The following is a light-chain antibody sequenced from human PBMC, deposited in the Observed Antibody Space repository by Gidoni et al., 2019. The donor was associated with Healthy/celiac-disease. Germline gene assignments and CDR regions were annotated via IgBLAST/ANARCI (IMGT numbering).Light chain of an antibody. J-gene: IGKJ4*01. CDR2: GAS. CDR3: QQYGSSPRLT. CDR1: QSVSSSY. V-gene: IGKV3-20*01. Sequence: EIVFTQSPGTLSLSPGERATLSCRASQSVSSSYLAWYQQKPGQAHRLLIYGASSRATGIPDRFSGSGSGTDFTLTISRLEPEDFAVYYCQQYGSSPRLTFXGXTKVEIK.